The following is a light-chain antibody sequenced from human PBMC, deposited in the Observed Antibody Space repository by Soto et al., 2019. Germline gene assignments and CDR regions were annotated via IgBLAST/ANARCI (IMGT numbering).Light chain of an antibody. CDR3: QQFCDWSS. Sequence: EIRMTQSPATLSVSPGDNATLSCRASQSVSSHVVWYQQKPGQAPRLLISDSSTRAPGIPARFSGSGSGTEFTLTISSLQSDDFAVYYCQQFCDWSSFGLGTKVDI. CDR2: DSS. J-gene: IGKJ1*01. CDR1: QSVSSH. V-gene: IGKV3D-15*01.